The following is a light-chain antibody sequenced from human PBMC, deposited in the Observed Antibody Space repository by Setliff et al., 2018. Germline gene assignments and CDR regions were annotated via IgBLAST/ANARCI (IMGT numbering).Light chain of an antibody. CDR1: SSDVGGYNY. Sequence: QSALTQPASVSGSPGQSITISCTGTSSDVGGYNYVSWYQHHPGKAPKLMIYEVSNRPSGVSNRFSGSKSGNTASLTISGLQADDETDYYCSSYEGNYILFGGGTKVTVL. V-gene: IGLV2-14*01. CDR2: EVS. J-gene: IGLJ3*02. CDR3: SSYEGNYIL.